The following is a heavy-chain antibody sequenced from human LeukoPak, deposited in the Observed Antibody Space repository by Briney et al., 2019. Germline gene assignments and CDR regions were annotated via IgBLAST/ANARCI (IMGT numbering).Heavy chain of an antibody. J-gene: IGHJ4*02. CDR1: GFTFSSYD. CDR2: ISSSGSTI. CDR3: ARWGAAAGLDY. V-gene: IGHV3-48*03. D-gene: IGHD6-13*01. Sequence: GGSLRLSCAASGFTFSSYDMNWVRQAPGKGLEWVSYISSSGSTIYYADSVKGRFTISRDNARNSLYLQMNSLRAEDTALYYCARWGAAAGLDYWGQGTLVTVSS.